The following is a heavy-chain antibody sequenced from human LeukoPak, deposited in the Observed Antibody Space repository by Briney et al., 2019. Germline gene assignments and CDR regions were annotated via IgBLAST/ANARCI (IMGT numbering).Heavy chain of an antibody. CDR3: ARGRGVTPVGGYFDY. D-gene: IGHD3-10*01. V-gene: IGHV4-34*01. Sequence: SETLSLTCAVYGGSFSGYYWSWIRQPPGKGLEWIGEINHSGSTNYNPSLKSRVTTSVDTSKNQFSLKLSSVTAADTAVYYCARGRGVTPVGGYFDYWGQGTLVTVSS. J-gene: IGHJ4*02. CDR2: INHSGST. CDR1: GGSFSGYY.